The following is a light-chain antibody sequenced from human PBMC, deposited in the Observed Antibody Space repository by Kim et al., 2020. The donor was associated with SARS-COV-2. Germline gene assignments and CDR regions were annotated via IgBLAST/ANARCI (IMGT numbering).Light chain of an antibody. J-gene: IGKJ2*01. Sequence: SVSPGASAPLSCRASQSVSSNFAWYQKKPGQAPRLVIYGASTRAAGVPARFSCSVSGAEFTLTITNLQPEDCAVYYCQQYNKWMYTFGQGTKLEI. CDR1: QSVSSN. CDR2: GAS. CDR3: QQYNKWMYT. V-gene: IGKV3D-15*01.